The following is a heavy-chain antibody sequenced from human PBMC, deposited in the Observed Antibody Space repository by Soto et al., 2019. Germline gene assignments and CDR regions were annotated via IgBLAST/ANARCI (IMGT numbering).Heavy chain of an antibody. Sequence: SETLSLTCTVSGGSISSSSYYWGWIRQPPGKGLEWIGYIYHSGSTYYKPSLKSRVTISVDRSKNQFSLKLSSVTAADTAVYYCAKGGSSHYNNYYYYGMDVWGQGTTVTVSS. CDR1: GGSISSSSYY. CDR3: AKGGSSHYNNYYYYGMDV. CDR2: IYHSGST. J-gene: IGHJ6*02. V-gene: IGHV4-30-2*01. D-gene: IGHD2-15*01.